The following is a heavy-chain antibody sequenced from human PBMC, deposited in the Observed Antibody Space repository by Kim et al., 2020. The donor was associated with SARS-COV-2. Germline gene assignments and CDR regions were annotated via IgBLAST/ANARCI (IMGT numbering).Heavy chain of an antibody. CDR1: GGSFSGYY. CDR2: INHSGST. D-gene: IGHD5-12*01. J-gene: IGHJ4*02. CDR3: ASGAQWLRSYYFDY. Sequence: SETLSLTCAVYGGSFSGYYWSWIRQPPGKGLEWIGEINHSGSTNYNPSLKSRVTISVDTSKNQFSLKLSSVTAADTAVYYCASGAQWLRSYYFDYWGQGTLVTVSS. V-gene: IGHV4-34*01.